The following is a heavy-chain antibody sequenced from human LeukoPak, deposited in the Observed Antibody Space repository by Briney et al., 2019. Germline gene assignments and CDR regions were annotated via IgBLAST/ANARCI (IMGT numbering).Heavy chain of an antibody. CDR3: ARRYSSGYPDY. J-gene: IGHJ4*02. Sequence: GGSLRLSCAASGFTLISNYMSWVRQAPGKGLEWVSVIYSGGSTYYTDSVKGRFTISRDNSKNTLYLQMNSLRAEDTAVYYCARRYSSGYPDYWGQGTLVTVSS. CDR2: IYSGGST. CDR1: GFTLISNY. V-gene: IGHV3-66*02. D-gene: IGHD3-22*01.